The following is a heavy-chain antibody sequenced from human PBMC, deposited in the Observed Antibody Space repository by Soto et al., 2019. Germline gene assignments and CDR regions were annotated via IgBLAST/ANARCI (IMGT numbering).Heavy chain of an antibody. CDR1: GYRFTSYW. Sequence: GESLKISCNASGYRFTSYWIGWVRQMPGKGLEWMGIIYPYDSETKYSPSFQGQVTLSADKSITTAYMEWSSLKASDTAMYYCARRRYCATGVCGNFDYWGQGTLVTVSS. CDR2: IYPYDSET. J-gene: IGHJ4*02. D-gene: IGHD2-8*01. V-gene: IGHV5-51*01. CDR3: ARRRYCATGVCGNFDY.